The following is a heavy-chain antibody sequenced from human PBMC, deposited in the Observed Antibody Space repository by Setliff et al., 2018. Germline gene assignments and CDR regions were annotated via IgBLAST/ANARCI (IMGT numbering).Heavy chain of an antibody. CDR1: SYTFSSYG. CDR2: ISAYNGDT. D-gene: IGHD2-15*01. Sequence: ASVKVSCKASSYTFSSYGISWVRQAPGHGLEWMGWISAYNGDTNYAQNLQGRVTMTTDTSTSTAYMELRSLRSDDTAVYYCARDRRNIVVAVVNAAFDIWGQGTMVTVSS. J-gene: IGHJ3*02. CDR3: ARDRRNIVVAVVNAAFDI. V-gene: IGHV1-18*01.